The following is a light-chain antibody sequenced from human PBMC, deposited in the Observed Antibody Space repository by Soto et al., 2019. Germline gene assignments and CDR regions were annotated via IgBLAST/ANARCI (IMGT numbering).Light chain of an antibody. CDR2: GAS. CDR3: QQYGSSSWT. CDR1: QSISSSY. J-gene: IGKJ1*01. Sequence: EIVLTQSPGTLSLSPGKIATLSCRASQSISSSYLAWYQQRPGQAPRLLIYGASSRATGIPDRFSGSGSGTEFTLTISRLEPEDFAVYYCQQYGSSSWTFGQGTKGDIK. V-gene: IGKV3-20*01.